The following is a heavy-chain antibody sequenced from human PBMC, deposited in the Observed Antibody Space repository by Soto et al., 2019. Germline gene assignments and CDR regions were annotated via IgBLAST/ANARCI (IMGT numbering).Heavy chain of an antibody. D-gene: IGHD3-22*01. V-gene: IGHV3-23*01. CDR3: AGQYYDSSGSSDY. J-gene: IGHJ4*02. CDR2: ISGSGGST. Sequence: GGSLRLSCAASGFTFSSYAMSWVRQAPGKGLEWVSAISGSGGSTYYADSVKGRFTISRDNSKNTLYLQMNSLRAEDTAVYYCAGQYYDSSGSSDYWGQGTLVTVSS. CDR1: GFTFSSYA.